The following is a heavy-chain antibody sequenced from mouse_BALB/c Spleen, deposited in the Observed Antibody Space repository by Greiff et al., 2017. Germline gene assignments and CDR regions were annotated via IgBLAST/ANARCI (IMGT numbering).Heavy chain of an antibody. V-gene: IGHV3-8*02. J-gene: IGHJ4*01. CDR3: ARFLYDYDDYAMDY. Sequence: VQLQQSGPSLVKPSQTLSLTCSVTGDSITSGYWNWIRKFPGNKLEYMGYISYSGSTYYNPSLKSRISITRDTSKNQYYLQLNSVTTEDTATYYCARFLYDYDDYAMDYWGQGTSVTVSS. CDR2: ISYSGST. CDR1: GDSITSGY. D-gene: IGHD2-4*01.